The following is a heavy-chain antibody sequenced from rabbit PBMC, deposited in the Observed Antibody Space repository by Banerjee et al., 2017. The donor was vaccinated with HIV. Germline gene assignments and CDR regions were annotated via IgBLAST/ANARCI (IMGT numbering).Heavy chain of an antibody. Sequence: QEQLEESGGDLVKPEGSLTLTCTASGFSFSSSYWICWIRQAPGKGLEWIACIDAGSNGNTYYASWAKGRFTISKTSSTTVTLQMTSLTAADTATYFCARSYWGDHYLHLWGQGTLVTVS. V-gene: IGHV1S45*01. CDR3: ARSYWGDHYLHL. CDR1: GFSFSSSYW. D-gene: IGHD4-1*01. CDR2: IDAGSNGNT. J-gene: IGHJ4*01.